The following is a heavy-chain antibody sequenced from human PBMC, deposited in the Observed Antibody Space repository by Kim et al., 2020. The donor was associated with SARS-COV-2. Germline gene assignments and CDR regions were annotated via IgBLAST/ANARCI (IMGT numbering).Heavy chain of an antibody. CDR3: ARVMTVTTFNGMDV. Sequence: ANSQKRRFTISRDNTKNTLYLQMGSLRAEDMAVYYCARVMTVTTFNGMDVWGQGTTVTVSS. V-gene: IGHV3-64*01. J-gene: IGHJ6*02. D-gene: IGHD4-17*01.